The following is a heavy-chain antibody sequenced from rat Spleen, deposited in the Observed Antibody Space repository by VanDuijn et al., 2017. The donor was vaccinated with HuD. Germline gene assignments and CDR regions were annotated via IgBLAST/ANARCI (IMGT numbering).Heavy chain of an antibody. CDR2: ISYDGSST. D-gene: IGHD3-1*01. CDR3: ARHRNAAPYVMDA. CDR1: GFTFSNYG. Sequence: EVQLVESGGGLVQPGRSLKLSCAASGFTFSNYGMAWVRQAPTKGLEWVATISYDGSSTYYRDSVKGRFTISRDNAKSTLYLQMDSLRSEDTATYYCARHRNAAPYVMDAWGQGASVTVSS. V-gene: IGHV5-29*01. J-gene: IGHJ4*01.